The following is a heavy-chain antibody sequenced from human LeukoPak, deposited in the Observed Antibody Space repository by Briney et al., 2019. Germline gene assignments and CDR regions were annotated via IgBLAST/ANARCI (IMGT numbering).Heavy chain of an antibody. CDR1: GYSFTSYW. Sequence: GESLKISCKGSGYSFTSYWIGRVRQMPGKGLEWMGIIYPGDSDTRYSPSFQGQVTISAASSINTAYLQWTSLKASDTAMYYCARSSTIAVAEIYFDYWGQGTLVTVSS. CDR2: IYPGDSDT. V-gene: IGHV5-51*01. D-gene: IGHD6-19*01. J-gene: IGHJ4*02. CDR3: ARSSTIAVAEIYFDY.